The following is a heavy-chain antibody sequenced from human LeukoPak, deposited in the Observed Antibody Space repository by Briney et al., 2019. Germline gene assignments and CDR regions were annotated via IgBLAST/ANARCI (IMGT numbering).Heavy chain of an antibody. CDR1: GYSFTSYW. CDR3: ARHGGPFYYDSSGFHYTFDF. D-gene: IGHD3-22*01. V-gene: IGHV5-51*01. CDR2: IYPGDSDT. Sequence: GESLKISCKGSGYSFTSYWIAWVRQMPGKGLEWMGIIYPGDSDTRYSPAFQGQVTISADKSISTAYLQWSSLKASDTAMYYCARHGGPFYYDSSGFHYTFDFWGQGTLVTVSS. J-gene: IGHJ4*02.